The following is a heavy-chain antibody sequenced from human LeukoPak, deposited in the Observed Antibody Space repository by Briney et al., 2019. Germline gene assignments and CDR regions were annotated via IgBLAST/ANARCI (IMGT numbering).Heavy chain of an antibody. Sequence: ASVKVSCKASGYTFTTYSISWVRQAPGQGLEWMGWISAYNGKTNFAQKFQGRITMATDTSTSTAYMELRSLRSDDTAVYYCARVSGSGYYYPFDYWGQGTLVTVSS. D-gene: IGHD3-22*01. V-gene: IGHV1-18*01. CDR1: GYTFTTYS. CDR3: ARVSGSGYYYPFDY. CDR2: ISAYNGKT. J-gene: IGHJ4*02.